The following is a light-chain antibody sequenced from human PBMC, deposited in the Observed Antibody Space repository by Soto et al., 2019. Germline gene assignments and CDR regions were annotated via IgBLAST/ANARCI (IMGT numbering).Light chain of an antibody. J-gene: IGKJ1*01. Sequence: DIQMTQSPSTLSASVGDRVTITCRASQSISSWLAWYQQKPGKAPKLLIYKAPSLESGVPSRFSGSGSGTEFTLTISSRQPYDFATYYCQQYNSYTTFGQGTKGEIK. CDR1: QSISSW. CDR3: QQYNSYTT. CDR2: KAP. V-gene: IGKV1-5*03.